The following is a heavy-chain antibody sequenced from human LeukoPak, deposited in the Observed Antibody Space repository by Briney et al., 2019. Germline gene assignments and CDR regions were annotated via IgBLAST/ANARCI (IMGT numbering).Heavy chain of an antibody. Sequence: GGSLRLSCAASGFTFSSYSMNWVRQAPGKGLEWVSSISSSSSYIYYADSVKGRFTISRDNAKNSLYLQMNSLRAEDTAVYYCAREAGGLLSLDYWGQGTLVTVSS. CDR2: ISSSSSYI. V-gene: IGHV3-21*01. J-gene: IGHJ4*02. D-gene: IGHD3-10*01. CDR1: GFTFSSYS. CDR3: AREAGGLLSLDY.